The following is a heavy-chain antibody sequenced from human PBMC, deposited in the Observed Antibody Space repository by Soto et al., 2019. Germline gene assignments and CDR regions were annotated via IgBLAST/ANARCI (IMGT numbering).Heavy chain of an antibody. CDR2: IIPLFGTT. D-gene: IGHD5-12*01. CDR1: GGTFRSFA. J-gene: IGHJ4*02. V-gene: IGHV1-69*01. Sequence: QVQLVQSGAEVKKPGSSVKVSCKASGGTFRSFAFSWVRQAPGHGLEWMGGIIPLFGTTNYAQRFQGRVTITADEFTTKAYMELSSLTSEDAAKYHCAKDSDYAYDVWGQGPLVTVSS. CDR3: AKDSDYAYDV.